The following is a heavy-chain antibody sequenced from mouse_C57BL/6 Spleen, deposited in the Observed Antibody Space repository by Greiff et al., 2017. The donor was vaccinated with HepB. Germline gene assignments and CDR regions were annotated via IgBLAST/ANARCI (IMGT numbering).Heavy chain of an antibody. CDR2: ISGGGGNT. V-gene: IGHV5-9*01. CDR3: ARRDYGSSYFDY. D-gene: IGHD1-1*01. Sequence: EVKLVESGGGLVKPGGSLKLSCAASGFTFSSYTMSWVRQTPEKRLEWVATISGGGGNTYYPDSVKGRFTISRDNAKNTLYLQMSSLRSEDTALYYCARRDYGSSYFDYWGQGTTLTVSS. CDR1: GFTFSSYT. J-gene: IGHJ2*01.